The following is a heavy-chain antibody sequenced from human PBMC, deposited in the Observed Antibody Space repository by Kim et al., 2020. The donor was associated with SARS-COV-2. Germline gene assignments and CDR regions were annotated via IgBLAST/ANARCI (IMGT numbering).Heavy chain of an antibody. Sequence: GESLKISCKGSGYSFTTYWIMWVRQMPGKGLEWMAIIYPGESSTIYNPSSQGQVIISADKSINTAYLQWSSLKASDTAINYCARHQEIPYAMDVWGQGTTLPASS. D-gene: IGHD2-21*01. J-gene: IGHJ6*02. CDR3: ARHQEIPYAMDV. CDR1: GYSFTTYW. V-gene: IGHV5-51*01. CDR2: IYPGESST.